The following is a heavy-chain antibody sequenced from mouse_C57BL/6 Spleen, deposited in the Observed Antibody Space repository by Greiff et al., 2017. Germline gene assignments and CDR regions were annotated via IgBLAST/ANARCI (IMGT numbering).Heavy chain of an antibody. CDR2: IDPSDSYT. CDR3: AGGDYGSSPLAMDY. Sequence: VQLQQPGAELVMPGASVKLSCKASGYTFTSYWMHWVKQRPGQGLEWIGEIDPSDSYTNYNQKFKGKSTLTVDKSSSTAYMQLSSLTSEDSAVYYCAGGDYGSSPLAMDYWGQGTSVTVSS. J-gene: IGHJ4*01. V-gene: IGHV1-69*01. CDR1: GYTFTSYW. D-gene: IGHD1-1*01.